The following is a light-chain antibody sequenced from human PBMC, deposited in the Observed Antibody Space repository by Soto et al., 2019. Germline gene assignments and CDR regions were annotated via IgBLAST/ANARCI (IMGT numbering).Light chain of an antibody. J-gene: IGLJ3*02. CDR1: SGSVASNH. Sequence: KFMLTQPHSVSESPGKTVTISCTRSSGSVASNHVQWYQQRPGSAPTTLIYENNQRPSGVPDRFSGSVDSSSNSASLTISGLKTEDEADYYCQSYDSNNVVFGGGTKLTVL. CDR2: ENN. V-gene: IGLV6-57*04. CDR3: QSYDSNNVV.